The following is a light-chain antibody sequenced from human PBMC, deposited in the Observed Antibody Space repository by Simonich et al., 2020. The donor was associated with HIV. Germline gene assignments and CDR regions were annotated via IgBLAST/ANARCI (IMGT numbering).Light chain of an antibody. Sequence: EIVMTQSPATLSVSPGERATLSCRASQSVSSNLAWYQQKPVQAPRLLIYVASTRATGSPARFSGSGSGTEFTLTISSMQSEDFAVYYCQQYNNWPLTFGGGTKVEIK. CDR1: QSVSSN. V-gene: IGKV3-15*01. J-gene: IGKJ4*01. CDR3: QQYNNWPLT. CDR2: VAS.